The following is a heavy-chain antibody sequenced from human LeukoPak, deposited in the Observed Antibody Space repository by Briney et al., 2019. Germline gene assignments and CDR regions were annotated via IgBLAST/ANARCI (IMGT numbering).Heavy chain of an antibody. CDR2: IYYSGST. V-gene: IGHV4-61*08. Sequence: SETLSLTCAVSGGSISSGGYSWSWLRQPPGTGLEWLGYIYYSGSTNYNPSLQSRVTISVDTSKNQFSLKLSSVTAADTAVYYCARRQYYYHSSGYYEYYFDYWGQGTLVTVSS. CDR1: GGSISSGGYS. J-gene: IGHJ4*02. CDR3: ARRQYYYHSSGYYEYYFDY. D-gene: IGHD3-22*01.